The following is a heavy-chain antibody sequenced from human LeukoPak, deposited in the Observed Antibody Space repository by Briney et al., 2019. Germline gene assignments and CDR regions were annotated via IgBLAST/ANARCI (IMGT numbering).Heavy chain of an antibody. Sequence: GGSLRLSCVASGFTFSTYNIHWVRQAPGKGLEWVSTISSSSSNYKYYADSVKGRFTISRDNAKNSLYLHMNSLRAEDTAVYFCARGTNWSPRDFDYWGQGTQVTVSS. V-gene: IGHV3-21*01. D-gene: IGHD1-20*01. CDR1: GFTFSTYN. J-gene: IGHJ4*02. CDR2: ISSSSSNYK. CDR3: ARGTNWSPRDFDY.